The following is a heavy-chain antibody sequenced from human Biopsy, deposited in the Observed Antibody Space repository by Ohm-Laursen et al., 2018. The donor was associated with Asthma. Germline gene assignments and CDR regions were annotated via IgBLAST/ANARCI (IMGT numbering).Heavy chain of an antibody. CDR1: GGSMTPTSHY. Sequence: GTLSLTWTVSGGSMTPTSHYWDWIRQAPGKGLEWIGYIFYGGKTSYNPPLKNRVTISEETWKNQFSLWLTFVTAADTAVYFCARRITIFGVVQKDHGMDAWGQGTTVIVSS. CDR3: ARRITIFGVVQKDHGMDA. D-gene: IGHD3-3*01. J-gene: IGHJ6*02. CDR2: IFYGGKT. V-gene: IGHV4-39*01.